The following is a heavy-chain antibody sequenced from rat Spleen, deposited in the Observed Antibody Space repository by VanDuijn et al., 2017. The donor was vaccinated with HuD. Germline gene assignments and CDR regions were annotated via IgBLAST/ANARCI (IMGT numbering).Heavy chain of an antibody. V-gene: IGHV5-34*01. CDR3: VRHEGMYTTDYYVMDA. CDR1: GFTFSDYG. CDR2: IRSSGGTI. Sequence: EVQLVESGGGLVQPGRSLKLSCVASGFTFSDYGMNWIRQAPGKGLEWVAYIRSSGGTIYYADTVKGRFTISRDNAKNTLYFQLSSLRSEDTALYYCVRHEGMYTTDYYVMDAWGQGASVTVSS. D-gene: IGHD1-6*01. J-gene: IGHJ4*01.